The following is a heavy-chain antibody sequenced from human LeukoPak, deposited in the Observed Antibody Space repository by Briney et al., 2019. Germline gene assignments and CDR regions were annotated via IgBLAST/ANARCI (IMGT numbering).Heavy chain of an antibody. CDR2: IYYSGST. CDR1: GGSISGYY. J-gene: IGHJ4*02. D-gene: IGHD6-13*01. Sequence: SETLSLTCTVSGGSISGYYWSWIRQPPGKGLEWIGYIYYSGSTNYNPSLKSRVTISVDTSENQFSLKVSSVTAADTAVYYCARHGRGAARFDYWGQGTLVTVSS. CDR3: ARHGRGAARFDY. V-gene: IGHV4-59*08.